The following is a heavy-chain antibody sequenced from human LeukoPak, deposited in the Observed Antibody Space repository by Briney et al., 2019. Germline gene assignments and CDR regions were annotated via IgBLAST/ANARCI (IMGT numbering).Heavy chain of an antibody. V-gene: IGHV4-4*09. Sequence: SETLSLTCMVSGGSISSYYWSWIRQPPGKGREWIGYIYTSGSTTYNPSLQRRGTTQVDTSKPQLPLKRSSVTAADTAVYYCARLYRWMARSGRDAFHIWGQGTMVTVSS. J-gene: IGHJ3*02. D-gene: IGHD5-24*01. CDR3: ARLYRWMARSGRDAFHI. CDR1: GGSISSYY. CDR2: IYTSGST.